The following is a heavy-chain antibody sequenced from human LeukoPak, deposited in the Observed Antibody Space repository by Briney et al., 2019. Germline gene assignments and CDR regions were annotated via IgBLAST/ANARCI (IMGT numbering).Heavy chain of an antibody. J-gene: IGHJ6*02. CDR2: INPNSGGT. CDR3: VRVQSGSYARYGMDV. V-gene: IGHV1-2*02. CDR1: GYTFTGYY. Sequence: ASVKVSCKASGYTFTGYYMHWVRQAPGRGLEWMGCINPNSGGTNYAQKFQGRVTMTRDTSISTAYMELSRLRSDDTAVYYCVRVQSGSYARYGMDVWGQGTTVTVSS. D-gene: IGHD1-26*01.